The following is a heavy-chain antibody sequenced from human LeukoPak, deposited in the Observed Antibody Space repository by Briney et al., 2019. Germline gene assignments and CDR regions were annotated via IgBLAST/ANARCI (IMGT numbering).Heavy chain of an antibody. V-gene: IGHV1-2*02. Sequence: ASVKVSCKASGYTFTVYYMHWVRQAPGQGLEWMGWINPNSGGTNYAQKFQGRVTMTRDTSISTAYMELSSLRSEDTAVYYCARERGYYFDYWGQGTLVTLSS. CDR3: ARERGYYFDY. J-gene: IGHJ4*02. CDR2: INPNSGGT. CDR1: GYTFTVYY. D-gene: IGHD3-16*01.